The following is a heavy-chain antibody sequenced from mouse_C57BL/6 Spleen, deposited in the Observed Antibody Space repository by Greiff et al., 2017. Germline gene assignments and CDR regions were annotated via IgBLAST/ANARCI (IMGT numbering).Heavy chain of an antibody. J-gene: IGHJ4*01. CDR1: GFSLTSYG. CDR3: ASLNYDYGGEYYYAMDY. D-gene: IGHD2-4*01. V-gene: IGHV2-3*01. CDR2: IWGVGST. Sequence: VQLKESGPGLVAPSQSLSITCTVSGFSLTSYGVSWVRQPPGKGLEWLGVIWGVGSTNYHSARISSLSISKNNSKRQVFLKLNSLQTDDAATYYCASLNYDYGGEYYYAMDYWGQGTSVTVSS.